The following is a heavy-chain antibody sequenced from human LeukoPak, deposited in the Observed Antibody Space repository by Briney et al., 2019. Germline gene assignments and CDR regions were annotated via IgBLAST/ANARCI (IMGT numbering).Heavy chain of an antibody. CDR2: ISWNSGSI. J-gene: IGHJ4*02. V-gene: IGHV3-9*01. Sequence: PGGSLRLSCAASGITFDDHAMHWVRQGSGKGLEWVSGISWNSGSIGYADSVKGRFTISRDNTKNSLYLQMNSLRAEDTAVYYCAKVRYSSSWYHFDYWGQGTLVTVSS. CDR1: GITFDDHA. CDR3: AKVRYSSSWYHFDY. D-gene: IGHD6-13*01.